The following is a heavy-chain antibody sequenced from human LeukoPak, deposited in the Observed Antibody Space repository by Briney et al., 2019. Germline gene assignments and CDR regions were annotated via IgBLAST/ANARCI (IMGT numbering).Heavy chain of an antibody. CDR2: IYWDDDK. J-gene: IGHJ4*02. V-gene: IGHV2-5*02. CDR3: AHRYCSGGSCYRDYYFDY. CDR1: GFSLSTSGVG. Sequence: SGPTLVNPTHTLTLTCTFSGFSLSTSGVGVGWIRQPPGKALEWLALIYWDDDKRYSPSLKSRLTITKDTSKNQVVLTMTNMDPVDTATYYCAHRYCSGGSCYRDYYFDYWGQGTLVTVSS. D-gene: IGHD2-15*01.